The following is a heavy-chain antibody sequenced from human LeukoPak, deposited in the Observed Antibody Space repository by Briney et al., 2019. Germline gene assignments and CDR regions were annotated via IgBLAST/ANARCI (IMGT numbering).Heavy chain of an antibody. CDR3: AREYTIFGVVIPLGY. J-gene: IGHJ4*02. CDR2: ISAYNGNT. V-gene: IGHV1-18*01. CDR1: GYTFTSYG. D-gene: IGHD3-3*01. Sequence: ASVKVSCKASGYTFTSYGISWVRQAPGQGLEWMGWISAYNGNTNYAQKLQGRVTMTTDASTSTAYMELRSLRSDDTAVYYCAREYTIFGVVIPLGYWGQGTLVTVSS.